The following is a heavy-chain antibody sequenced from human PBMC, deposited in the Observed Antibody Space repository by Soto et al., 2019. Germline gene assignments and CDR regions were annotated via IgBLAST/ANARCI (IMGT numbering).Heavy chain of an antibody. CDR3: AREGPHDILTGYEDAFVI. J-gene: IGHJ3*02. Sequence: SETLSLTCTVSGGSISSYYWSWIRQPAGKGLEWIGRIYTSGSTNYNPSLKSRVTMSVDTSKNQFSLKLSSVTAADTAVYYCAREGPHDILTGYEDAFVIWGQGTMVTV. V-gene: IGHV4-4*07. D-gene: IGHD3-9*01. CDR1: GGSISSYY. CDR2: IYTSGST.